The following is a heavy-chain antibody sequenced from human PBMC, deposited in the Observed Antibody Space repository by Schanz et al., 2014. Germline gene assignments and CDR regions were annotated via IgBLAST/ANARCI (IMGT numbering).Heavy chain of an antibody. CDR2: IQSDGSIT. CDR3: ARATYYHGSGSYYGNFDS. Sequence: EVQLVESGGGVVHPGGSLRLSCAASGFTFSSYWMHWVRQAPGKGLVWVSRIQSDGSITTYADSVKGRFAISRDNAKNSLYLQKNSLGAEDTAVYYCARATYYHGSGSYYGNFDSWGQGTLVTVSS. CDR1: GFTFSSYW. D-gene: IGHD3-10*01. J-gene: IGHJ4*02. V-gene: IGHV3-74*01.